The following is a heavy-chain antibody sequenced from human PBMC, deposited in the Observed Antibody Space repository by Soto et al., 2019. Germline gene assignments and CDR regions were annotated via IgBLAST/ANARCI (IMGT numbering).Heavy chain of an antibody. Sequence: QVQLQESGPGLVKPSQTLSLTCTVSGGSISRGGYYWSGIRQHPGKGLEWIGYIYYSGSTYYNPSLKSRVTISVDTSKNQFSLKLSSVTAADTAVYYCARVRYCSGGSCLSGAFDIWGQGTMVTVSS. D-gene: IGHD2-15*01. CDR2: IYYSGST. CDR1: GGSISRGGYY. CDR3: ARVRYCSGGSCLSGAFDI. J-gene: IGHJ3*02. V-gene: IGHV4-31*03.